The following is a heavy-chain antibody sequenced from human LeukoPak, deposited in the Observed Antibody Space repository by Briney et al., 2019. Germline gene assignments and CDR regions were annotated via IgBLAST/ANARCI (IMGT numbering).Heavy chain of an antibody. CDR1: GYTFTSYY. J-gene: IGHJ3*02. CDR3: ARDNKEQQLVQGAFGI. D-gene: IGHD6-13*01. V-gene: IGHV1-46*01. CDR2: INPSGGST. Sequence: ASVKVSCKASGYTFTSYYMHWVRQAPGQGLEWMGIINPSGGSTSYAQKFQGRVTMTRDTSTSTVYMELSSLRSEDTAVYYCARDNKEQQLVQGAFGIWGQGTMVTVSS.